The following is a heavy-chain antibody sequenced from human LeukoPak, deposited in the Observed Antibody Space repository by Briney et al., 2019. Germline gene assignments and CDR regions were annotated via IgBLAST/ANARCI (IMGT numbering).Heavy chain of an antibody. D-gene: IGHD3-22*01. CDR3: AKGGGDYDSSGYLDY. CDR2: ISGSGGST. CDR1: GFSFSSYG. V-gene: IGHV3-23*01. Sequence: GGSPRLSCAGSGFSFSSYGMSWVRQAPGKGLEWVSAISGSGGSTYYADSVKGRFTISRDNSKNTLYLQMNSLRAEDTAVYYCAKGGGDYDSSGYLDYWGQGTLVTVSS. J-gene: IGHJ4*02.